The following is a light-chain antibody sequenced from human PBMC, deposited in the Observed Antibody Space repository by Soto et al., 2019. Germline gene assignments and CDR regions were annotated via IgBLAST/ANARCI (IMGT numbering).Light chain of an antibody. J-gene: IGKJ5*01. CDR2: DAS. CDR3: QQHNNWPPIT. CDR1: QSISSY. V-gene: IGKV3-15*01. Sequence: EIVMTQSPATLSVSPGERATLSCRASQSISSYLAWYQQKPGQAPRLLIFDASTRANGVPARFSGSGSGTEFILTIISLEPADYAVYYCQQHNNWPPITFGQGTRLDIK.